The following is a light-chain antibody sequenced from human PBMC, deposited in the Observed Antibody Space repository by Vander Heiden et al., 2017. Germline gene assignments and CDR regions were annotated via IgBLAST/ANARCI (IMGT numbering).Light chain of an antibody. CDR3: QRYDSTAST. V-gene: IGKV4-1*01. J-gene: IGKJ2*01. CDR1: QSVLYSSNNKNY. CDR2: WAS. Sequence: DIVMTQSPDSLAVSLGERATINCKSSQSVLYSSNNKNYLAWYQQKPGQPPKLLIYWASTRESGVPDRFSGSGSGTDFTLTISSLQAEDVAVYYCQRYDSTASTFGHGTNLKIK.